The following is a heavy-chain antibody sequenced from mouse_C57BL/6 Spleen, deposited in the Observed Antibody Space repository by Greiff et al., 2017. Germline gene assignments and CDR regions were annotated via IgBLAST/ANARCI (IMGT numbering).Heavy chain of an antibody. J-gene: IGHJ4*01. CDR1: GYSITSGYY. CDR3: ARDEGLLLRSF. Sequence: VQLKESGPGLVKPSQSLSLTCSVTGYSITSGYYWNWIRQFPGNKLEWMGYISYDGSNNYNPSLKNRISITRDTSKHQFFLKLNSVTTEDTATYYCARDEGLLLRSFWGQGTSVTVSS. V-gene: IGHV3-6*01. CDR2: ISYDGSN. D-gene: IGHD1-1*01.